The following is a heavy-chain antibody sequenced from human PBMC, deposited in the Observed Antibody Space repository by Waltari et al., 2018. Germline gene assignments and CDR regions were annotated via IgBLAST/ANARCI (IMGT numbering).Heavy chain of an antibody. CDR3: ASFKAALGIE. Sequence: QLQLQESGPGLVKPSETLSLTCTVSGGSIRSRSYYWGWIRQPPGKGLEWIGSIYYSGSTYYNPSLKSRVTISVDTSKNQFSLKLSSVTAADTAVYYCASFKAALGIEWGQGTLVTVSS. CDR2: IYYSGST. J-gene: IGHJ4*02. D-gene: IGHD6-6*01. V-gene: IGHV4-39*07. CDR1: GGSIRSRSYY.